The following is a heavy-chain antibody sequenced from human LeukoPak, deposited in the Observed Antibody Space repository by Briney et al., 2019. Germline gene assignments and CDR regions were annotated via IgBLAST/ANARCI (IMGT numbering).Heavy chain of an antibody. CDR1: GGSISSGSYY. Sequence: SETLSLTCTVSGGSISSGSYYWSWIRQPAGKGLEWIGRIYTSGSTNYNPSLKSRVTISVDTSMNQYSLNLSSVTAADTAVYYCARSGGYASSPMYWGQGTLVTVSS. J-gene: IGHJ4*02. V-gene: IGHV4-61*02. CDR3: ARSGGYASSPMY. D-gene: IGHD3-22*01. CDR2: IYTSGST.